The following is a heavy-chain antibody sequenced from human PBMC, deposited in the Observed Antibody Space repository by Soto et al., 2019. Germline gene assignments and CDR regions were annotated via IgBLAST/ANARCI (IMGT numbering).Heavy chain of an antibody. Sequence: QVQLVQSGAEVKKPGSSVKVSCKASGGTFSSYTISWVRQAHGQGLEWMGRIIPILGIANYAQKFQGRVTITADKSTSTAYMELSSLGSEDTAVYYWARVWYCSGGSCYTWFDPWGQGTLVTVSS. J-gene: IGHJ5*02. D-gene: IGHD2-15*01. V-gene: IGHV1-69*02. CDR2: IIPILGIA. CDR3: ARVWYCSGGSCYTWFDP. CDR1: GGTFSSYT.